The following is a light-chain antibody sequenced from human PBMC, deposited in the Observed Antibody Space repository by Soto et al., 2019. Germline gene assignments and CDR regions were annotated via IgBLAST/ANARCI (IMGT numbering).Light chain of an antibody. CDR3: SSYTRSNPWV. V-gene: IGLV2-14*01. Sequence: QSALTQPASVSGSPGQSITISCTGTTSDVGGYNYVSWFQQHPGKVPKLMIYEVSNRPSGVSNRFSGSKSGNTASLTISGLQAEDEADYYCSSYTRSNPWVFGGGTKLTVL. CDR1: TSDVGGYNY. CDR2: EVS. J-gene: IGLJ3*02.